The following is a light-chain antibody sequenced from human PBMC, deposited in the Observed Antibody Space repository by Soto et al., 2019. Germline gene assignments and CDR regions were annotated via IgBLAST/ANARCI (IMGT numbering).Light chain of an antibody. Sequence: EIVLTQSPGTLSLSPGERATLSCRASQSVDSTYLAWYQQKPDQSPRLLIYATSTRAAGIPDRFSGSGSGTEFTLTISRLEPEDFAVYYCQQYGSSSWTFGQGTKVDI. CDR1: QSVDSTY. V-gene: IGKV3-20*01. CDR2: ATS. J-gene: IGKJ1*01. CDR3: QQYGSSSWT.